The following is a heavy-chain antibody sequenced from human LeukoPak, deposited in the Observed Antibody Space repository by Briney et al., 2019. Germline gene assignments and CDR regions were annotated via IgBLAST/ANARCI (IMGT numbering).Heavy chain of an antibody. D-gene: IGHD3-10*01. CDR1: GLTVSRNY. CDR2: IYSGGST. J-gene: IGHJ4*02. V-gene: IGHV3-53*01. CDR3: ARVGGH. Sequence: GGSLRLSCAASGLTVSRNYMSWVRQAPGKGLESVSVIYSGGSTYYAESVRGRSTISRDNSKNTLYLQMNSLRVEDTAVYYCARVGGHWGQGTLVTVSS.